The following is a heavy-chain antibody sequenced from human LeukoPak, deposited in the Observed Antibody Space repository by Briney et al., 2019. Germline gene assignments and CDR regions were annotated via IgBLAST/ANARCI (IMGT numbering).Heavy chain of an antibody. CDR1: GGTFSSYA. V-gene: IGHV1-69*13. CDR2: IIPIFGTA. D-gene: IGHD4-23*01. CDR3: ARSLIDYGGSYDAFDI. Sequence: SVKVSCKASGGTFSSYAISWVRQAPGQGLEWMGGIIPIFGTANYAQKFQGRVTINADQSTSTAYMELSSLRSEDTAVYYCARSLIDYGGSYDAFDIWGQGTMVTISS. J-gene: IGHJ3*02.